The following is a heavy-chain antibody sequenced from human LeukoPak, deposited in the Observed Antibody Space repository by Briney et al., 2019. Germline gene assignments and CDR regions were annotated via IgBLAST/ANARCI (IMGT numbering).Heavy chain of an antibody. J-gene: IGHJ4*02. CDR1: GFTLSNYG. CDR2: ISRSGTET. CDR3: AKKSPDSSGNPAYD. D-gene: IGHD4-23*01. V-gene: IGHV3-23*01. Sequence: GGFLRLSCAGAGFTLSNYGVSWVRQARGKGLEWVSVISRSGTETYHADSVRGRFTISRDNAKNTLYLQMNSLRAEDTAVYYCAKKSPDSSGNPAYDWGQGTLVTVSS.